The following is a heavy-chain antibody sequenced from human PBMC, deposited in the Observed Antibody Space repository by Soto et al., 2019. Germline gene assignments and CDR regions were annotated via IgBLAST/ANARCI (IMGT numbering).Heavy chain of an antibody. J-gene: IGHJ4*02. CDR3: AKDLAPGVYGSGGYFDY. CDR2: ISGSGGST. D-gene: IGHD3-10*01. V-gene: IGHV3-23*01. CDR1: GFTFSSYA. Sequence: GGSLRLSCAASGFTFSSYAMSWVRQAPGKGLEWVSAISGSGGSTYYAGSVKGRFTISRDNSKNTLYLQMNSLRAEDTAVYYCAKDLAPGVYGSGGYFDYWGQGTLVTVSS.